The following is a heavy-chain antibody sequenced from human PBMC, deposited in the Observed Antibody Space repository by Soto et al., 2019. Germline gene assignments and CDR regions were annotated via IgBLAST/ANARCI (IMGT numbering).Heavy chain of an antibody. J-gene: IGHJ6*02. CDR3: AKERGRNRNFAMDV. CDR2: IVVGSGNT. V-gene: IGHV1-58*02. D-gene: IGHD1-1*01. CDR1: GYTFTSYG. Sequence: ASVKVSCKASGYTFTSYGISWVRQARGQRLEWIGWIVVGSGNTNYAQKFQERVTITRDMSTSTAYMELSSLRSEDTAVYYCAKERGRNRNFAMDVWGQGTSVTVSS.